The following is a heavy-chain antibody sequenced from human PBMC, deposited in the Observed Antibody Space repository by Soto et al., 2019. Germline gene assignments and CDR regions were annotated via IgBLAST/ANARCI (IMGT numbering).Heavy chain of an antibody. Sequence: ASVKVSCKASGYTFTRDQIHWVRQAPGQGLEWMGMIDPSGGKTNYAQKFQGRVTMTRDTSTSTVYMALSSLRSEDTAIYFCARVMRSLLSITALDTWGQGTLVTVSS. CDR2: IDPSGGKT. CDR1: GYTFTRDQ. J-gene: IGHJ5*02. CDR3: ARVMRSLLSITALDT. D-gene: IGHD5-18*01. V-gene: IGHV1-46*01.